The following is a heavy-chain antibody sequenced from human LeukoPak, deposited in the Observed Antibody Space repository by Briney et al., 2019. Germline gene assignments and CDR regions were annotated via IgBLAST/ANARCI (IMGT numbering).Heavy chain of an antibody. J-gene: IGHJ4*02. CDR2: ISYDGSNK. V-gene: IGHV3-30*18. CDR3: AKDTVPLRHYDSSGGYFDY. CDR1: GFTFSSYG. Sequence: GGSLRLSCAASGFTFSSYGMHWVRQAPGKGLEWVAVISYDGSNKYYADSVKGRFTISRDNSKNTLYLQMNSLRAEDTAVYYCAKDTVPLRHYDSSGGYFDYWGQGTLVTVAS. D-gene: IGHD3-22*01.